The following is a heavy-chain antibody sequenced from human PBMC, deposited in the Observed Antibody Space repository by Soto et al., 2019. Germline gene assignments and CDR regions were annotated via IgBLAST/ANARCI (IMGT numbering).Heavy chain of an antibody. Sequence: QVQLMESGGGVVQPGRSLRLSCAASGFTFSSYGMHWVRQAPGKGLEWVAVISYDGSNKYYADSVKGRFTISRDNSKNTLYLQMNSLRAEDTAVYYCAKDRSSSGWKLLNHFQHWGQGTLVTVSS. J-gene: IGHJ1*01. CDR2: ISYDGSNK. CDR3: AKDRSSSGWKLLNHFQH. D-gene: IGHD6-19*01. V-gene: IGHV3-30*18. CDR1: GFTFSSYG.